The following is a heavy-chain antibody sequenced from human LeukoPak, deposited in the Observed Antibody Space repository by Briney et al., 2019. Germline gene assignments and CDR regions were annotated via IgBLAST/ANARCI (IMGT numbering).Heavy chain of an antibody. CDR1: GFTFSSYA. CDR3: ARDFTIFGVVTTDGMDV. V-gene: IGHV3-48*04. CDR2: ISSSGSTI. Sequence: GGSLRLSCAASGFTFSSYAMSWVRQAPGKGLEWVSYISSSGSTIYYADSVKGRFAISRDNAKNSLYLQMNSLRAEDTAVYYCARDFTIFGVVTTDGMDVWGQGTTVTVSS. D-gene: IGHD3-3*01. J-gene: IGHJ6*02.